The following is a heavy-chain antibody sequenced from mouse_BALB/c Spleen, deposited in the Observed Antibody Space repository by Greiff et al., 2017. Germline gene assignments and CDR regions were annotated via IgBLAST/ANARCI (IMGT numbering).Heavy chain of an antibody. J-gene: IGHJ1*01. CDR3: ARARIYDGYYHWYFDV. CDR1: GFSLTGYG. V-gene: IGHV2-6-7*01. D-gene: IGHD2-3*01. CDR2: IWGDGST. Sequence: VKLMESGPGLVAPSQSLSITCTVSGFSLTGYGVNWVRQPPGKGLEWLGMIWGDGSTDYNSALKSRLSISKDNSKSQVFLKMNSLQTDDTARYYCARARIYDGYYHWYFDVWGAGTTVTVSS.